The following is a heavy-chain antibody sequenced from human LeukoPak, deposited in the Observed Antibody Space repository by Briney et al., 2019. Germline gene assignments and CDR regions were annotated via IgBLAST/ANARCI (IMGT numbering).Heavy chain of an antibody. D-gene: IGHD5-24*01. CDR1: GYALSESS. CDR3: VSDRSDGGFPESNGYPTFDL. V-gene: IGHV1-24*01. CDR2: FDIEDVET. J-gene: IGHJ2*01. Sequence: GASVKVSCKVSGYALSESSIHWVRQTPGEGFEWMGGFDIEDVETAYAQKFRGRVTMTEDTSTDTAYMELISLRSDDTAVYFCVSDRSDGGFPESNGYPTFDLWGRGTLVTVSS.